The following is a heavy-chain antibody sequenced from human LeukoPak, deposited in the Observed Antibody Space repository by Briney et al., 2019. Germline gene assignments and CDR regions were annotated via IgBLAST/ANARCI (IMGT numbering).Heavy chain of an antibody. J-gene: IGHJ6*03. CDR1: GGSISSYY. V-gene: IGHV4-59*12. CDR2: IYYSGST. Sequence: TSETLSLTCTVSGGSISSYYWSWIRQPPGKGLEWIGYIYYSGSTNYNPSLKSRVTISVDTSKNQFSLKLSSVTAADTAVYYCARDWYYDSSGYYYYYYYYMDVWGKGTTVTVSS. D-gene: IGHD3-22*01. CDR3: ARDWYYDSSGYYYYYYYYMDV.